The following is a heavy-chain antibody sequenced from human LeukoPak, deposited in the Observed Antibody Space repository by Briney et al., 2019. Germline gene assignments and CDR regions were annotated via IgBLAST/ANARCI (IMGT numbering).Heavy chain of an antibody. CDR2: IDPRDGST. Sequence: ASVKVSCKASGYSFTSNYIHWVRQAPGQGLEWMGMIDPRDGSTSYAQKFQGRVTVTRDTSTSTVHMELSGLRSEDTAVYYCVRDQEAFDYWGQGTLVTVSS. J-gene: IGHJ4*02. CDR3: VRDQEAFDY. CDR1: GYSFTSNY. V-gene: IGHV1-46*01.